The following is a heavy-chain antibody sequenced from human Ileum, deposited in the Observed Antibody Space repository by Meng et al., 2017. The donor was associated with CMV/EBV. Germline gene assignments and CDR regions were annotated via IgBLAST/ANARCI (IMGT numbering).Heavy chain of an antibody. CDR2: INSDGSST. CDR1: GFSFSNYW. J-gene: IGHJ4*02. V-gene: IGHV3-74*01. CDR3: ARPYTGASTLPF. Sequence: GESLKISCAASGFSFSNYWMHWVRQAPGKGLVWVSRINSDGSSTNYADSVKGRFTISRDNTKNTLYLQMNSLRAEDTAVYYCARPYTGASTLPFWGQGTLVTVSS. D-gene: IGHD1-26*01.